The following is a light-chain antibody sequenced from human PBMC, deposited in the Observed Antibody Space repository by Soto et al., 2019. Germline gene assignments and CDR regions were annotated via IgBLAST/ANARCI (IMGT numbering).Light chain of an antibody. CDR3: SSYTSSSTLL. J-gene: IGLJ2*01. CDR2: DVS. V-gene: IGLV2-14*01. CDR1: SNDIGGYNY. Sequence: QSALTQPASVSGSPGQSITFSCTGTSNDIGGYNYVSWYQQHPGKAPKLMIFDVSNRPSGVSYRFSGSKSGNTASLNISGRQAEDEADYYCSSYTSSSTLLFGGGTKVTVL.